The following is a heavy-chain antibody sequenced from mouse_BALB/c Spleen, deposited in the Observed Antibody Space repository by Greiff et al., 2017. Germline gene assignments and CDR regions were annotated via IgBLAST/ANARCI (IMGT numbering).Heavy chain of an antibody. V-gene: IGHV1S81*02. J-gene: IGHJ4*01. D-gene: IGHD3-2*01. CDR1: GYTFTSYY. CDR2: INPSNGGT. CDR3: TRVRDSSGPYYAMDY. Sequence: QVQLKQPGAELVKPGASVKLSCKASGYTFTSYYMYWVKQRPGQGLEWIGGINPSNGGTNFNEKFKSKATLTVDKSSSTAYMQLSSLTSEDSAVYYCTRVRDSSGPYYAMDYWGQGTSVTVSS.